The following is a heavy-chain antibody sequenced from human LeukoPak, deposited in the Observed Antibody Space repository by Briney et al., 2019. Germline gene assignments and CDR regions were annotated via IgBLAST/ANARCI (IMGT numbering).Heavy chain of an antibody. CDR2: IIPIPGIA. Sequence: GASVKVSCKASGYTFTGYYMHWVRQAPGQGLEWMGRIIPIPGIANYAQKFQGRVTITADKSTSTAYMELSSLRSEDTAVYYCARDPSYIGYYYDSSGYHKGYWFDPWGQGTLVTVSS. D-gene: IGHD3-22*01. V-gene: IGHV1-69*04. J-gene: IGHJ5*02. CDR3: ARDPSYIGYYYDSSGYHKGYWFDP. CDR1: GYTFTGYY.